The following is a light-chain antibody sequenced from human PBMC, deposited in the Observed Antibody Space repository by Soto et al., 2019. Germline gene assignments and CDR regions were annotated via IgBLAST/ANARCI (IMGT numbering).Light chain of an antibody. CDR3: SSSAGTNSFVL. V-gene: IGLV2-8*01. CDR1: SSEIGGYNS. J-gene: IGLJ3*02. CDR2: EVN. Sequence: QSALTQPPSASGSPGQSVTISCTGTSSEIGGYNSVSWYQQHPGKAPKLMIYEVNKRPLGVPERFSGSKSGNTASLTVSGLEADDEADYYCSSSAGTNSFVLFGGGTKLTVL.